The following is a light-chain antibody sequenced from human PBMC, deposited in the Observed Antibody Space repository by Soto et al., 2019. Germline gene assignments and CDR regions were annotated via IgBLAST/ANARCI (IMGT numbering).Light chain of an antibody. CDR1: QSITNS. J-gene: IGKJ3*01. CDR3: QQGHSMPFT. V-gene: IGKV1-39*01. CDR2: AAS. Sequence: DIQMTQSPSSLSASVGDRVTITCRASQSITNSLNWYQHKPGKAPTLVVYAASSLQSGVPSRFSGSGSGTDFTLTISSLQPEDVATYFCQQGHSMPFTFGPGTKVDIK.